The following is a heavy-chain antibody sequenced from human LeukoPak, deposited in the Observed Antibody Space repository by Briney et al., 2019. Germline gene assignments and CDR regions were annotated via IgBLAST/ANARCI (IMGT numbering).Heavy chain of an antibody. CDR1: GFPFSSYD. D-gene: IGHD3-9*01. V-gene: IGHV3-23*01. Sequence: TGGSLRLSCAASGFPFSSYDMSWVRQSPGKGLEWVSAISDGNGNTYYAYYADSVRGRFTTSRDSSKNTLYLQMNSLRAEDTTVYYCAKFYDILTGYFDYWGQGTLVTVSS. CDR2: ISDGNGNTYYA. J-gene: IGHJ4*02. CDR3: AKFYDILTGYFDY.